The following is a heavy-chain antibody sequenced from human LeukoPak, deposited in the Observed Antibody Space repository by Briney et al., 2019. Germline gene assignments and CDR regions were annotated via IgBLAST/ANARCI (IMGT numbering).Heavy chain of an antibody. V-gene: IGHV3-7*03. Sequence: QPGGSLRLSCAASGFTFSTSWMSWVRQVPGKGLEWVASINHNGNVNYYVDSVKGRFTISRDNAKNSLYLQMSNLRAEDTAVYFCARGGGLDVWGQGATVTVSS. D-gene: IGHD3-16*01. CDR3: ARGGGLDV. CDR2: INHNGNVN. J-gene: IGHJ6*02. CDR1: GFTFSTSW.